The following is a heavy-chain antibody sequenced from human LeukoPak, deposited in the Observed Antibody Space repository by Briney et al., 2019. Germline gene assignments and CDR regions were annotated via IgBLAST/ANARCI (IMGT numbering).Heavy chain of an antibody. V-gene: IGHV3-30-3*01. D-gene: IGHD2-2*01. CDR3: AREYQLSGHHY. CDR2: ISYDGSKK. J-gene: IGHJ4*02. CDR1: GFTFSIYA. Sequence: PGGSLRLSCAASGFTFSIYAMHWVRQAPGKGLEWVAVISYDGSKKYYADSVKGRFTLSRDNSKNTLFLQMDSLTTEDTALYYCAREYQLSGHHYWGQGTLVTVSS.